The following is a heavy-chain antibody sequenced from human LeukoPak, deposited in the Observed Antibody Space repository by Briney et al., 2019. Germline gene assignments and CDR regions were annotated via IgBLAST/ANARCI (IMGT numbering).Heavy chain of an antibody. D-gene: IGHD3-9*01. CDR2: ISYDGSNK. CDR1: GFTFSSYA. V-gene: IGHV3-30*04. CDR3: ARDNKRYFDWLHRWAFDI. Sequence: GGSLRLSCAASGFTFSSYAMHWVRQAPGKGLEWVAVISYDGSNKYYADSVKGRFTISRDNSKNTLYLQMNSLRAEDTAVYYCARDNKRYFDWLHRWAFDIWGQGTMVTVSS. J-gene: IGHJ3*02.